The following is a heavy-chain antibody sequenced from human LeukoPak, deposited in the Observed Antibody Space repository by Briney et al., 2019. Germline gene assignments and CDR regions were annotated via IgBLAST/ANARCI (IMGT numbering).Heavy chain of an antibody. Sequence: SQTLSLTCAISGDSVSSNSVTWNWIRQSPSRGLEWLGRTYYRSTWYNDYAVSVRGRITINADTTKNQFSLHVSSVTPEDTAVYYCARISVFSSTPSPFHYWGQGTPVTVSS. CDR3: ARISVFSSTPSPFHY. CDR1: GDSVSSNSVT. CDR2: TYYRSTWYN. D-gene: IGHD2-2*01. V-gene: IGHV6-1*01. J-gene: IGHJ4*02.